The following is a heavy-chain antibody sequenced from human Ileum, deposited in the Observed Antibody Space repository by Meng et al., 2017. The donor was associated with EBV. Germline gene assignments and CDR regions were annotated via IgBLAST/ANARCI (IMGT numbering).Heavy chain of an antibody. CDR2: ITSSGGTT. CDR1: GFTFSSHA. J-gene: IGHJ5*02. CDR3: VDCSGGTCFRKWFDR. V-gene: IGHV3-23*01. D-gene: IGHD2-15*01. Sequence: EVQLLESGGGLVQPGGYLILPCGASGFTFSSHALYWVRQAPGEGLEWVSSITSSGGTTNYADSVKGRFTMSRDNSKNTVYLQMNSLRVEDTALYYCVDCSGGTCFRKWFDRWGQGTLVTVAS.